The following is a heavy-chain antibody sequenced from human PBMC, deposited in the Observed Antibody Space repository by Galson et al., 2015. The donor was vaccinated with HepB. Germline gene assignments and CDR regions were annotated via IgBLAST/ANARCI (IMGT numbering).Heavy chain of an antibody. Sequence: SLRLSCAASGFTFSTYGMHWVRQAPGKGLEWVAFIRFDGTEKYYGDSVKGRFTISRDNSKNTLYLEMNSLRAEDTALYYCAKGHYYGSGSHFDYWGQGTLVTVSS. CDR3: AKGHYYGSGSHFDY. V-gene: IGHV3-30*02. J-gene: IGHJ4*02. CDR1: GFTFSTYG. CDR2: IRFDGTEK. D-gene: IGHD3-10*01.